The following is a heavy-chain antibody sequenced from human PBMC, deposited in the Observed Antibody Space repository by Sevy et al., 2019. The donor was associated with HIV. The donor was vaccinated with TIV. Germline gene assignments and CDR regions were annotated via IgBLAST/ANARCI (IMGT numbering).Heavy chain of an antibody. CDR3: TKDLMEATMGFDH. Sequence: ASVKVSCQASGGTFSTYAFNWVRQAPGQGLEWVGGLIHILGTTNYAQKFQGRVSIIAEEYTGTAYMTLSRLTSEDTAVYYCTKDLMEATMGFDHWGQGALVTVSS. CDR2: LIHILGTT. V-gene: IGHV1-69*13. CDR1: GGTFSTYA. J-gene: IGHJ4*02. D-gene: IGHD2-8*01.